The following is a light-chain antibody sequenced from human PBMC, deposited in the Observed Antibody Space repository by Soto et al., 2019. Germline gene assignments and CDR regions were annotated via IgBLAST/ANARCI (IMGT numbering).Light chain of an antibody. CDR3: QTWGTGIVV. Sequence: QLVLTQPPSASASLGASVKLTCTLSSGHSSYAIAWHQQQPEKGPRYLMKLNSDGSHNKGDGIPDRFSGSSSGTERYLTISSLQSEDEADYYCQTWGTGIVVFGGGTKLTVL. CDR1: SGHSSYA. V-gene: IGLV4-69*01. J-gene: IGLJ2*01. CDR2: LNSDGSH.